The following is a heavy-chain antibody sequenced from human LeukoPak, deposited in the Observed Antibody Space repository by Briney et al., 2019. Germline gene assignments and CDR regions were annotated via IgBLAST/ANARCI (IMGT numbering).Heavy chain of an antibody. Sequence: SVKVSCKASGGIFSNHAIAWVRQAPGQGLEWMGGIIPKLGTVKYAEKFQGRVTITTDESSSTVYMETSSLTSEDTAMFYCAGSRGLRFMECPLWGQGTMVIVSS. J-gene: IGHJ3*01. CDR1: GGIFSNHA. D-gene: IGHD3-3*01. V-gene: IGHV1-69*05. CDR3: AGSRGLRFMECPL. CDR2: IIPKLGTV.